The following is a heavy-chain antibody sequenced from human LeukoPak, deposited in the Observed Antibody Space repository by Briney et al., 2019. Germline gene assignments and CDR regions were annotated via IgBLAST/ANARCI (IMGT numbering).Heavy chain of an antibody. CDR1: GGSISSYY. CDR2: IYYSGST. J-gene: IGHJ6*03. V-gene: IGHV4-59*12. CDR3: ARRRGDIVVVPAAIRYYYYMDV. D-gene: IGHD2-2*01. Sequence: SETLSLTCTVSGGSISSYYWSWIRQPPGKGLEWIGYIYYSGSTNYNPSLKSRVTISVDTSKNQFSLKLSSVTAADTAVYYCARRRGDIVVVPAAIRYYYYMDVWGKGTTVTASS.